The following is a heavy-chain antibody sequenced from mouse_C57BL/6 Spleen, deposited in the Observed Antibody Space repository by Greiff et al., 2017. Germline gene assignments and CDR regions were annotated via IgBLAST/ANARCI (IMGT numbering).Heavy chain of an antibody. J-gene: IGHJ4*01. V-gene: IGHV1-19*01. CDR2: INPYNGGT. CDR3: ARGGSSYYYAMDC. Sequence: VQLQQSGPVLVKPGASVKMSCKASGYTFTDYYMNWVKQSHGKSLEWIGVINPYNGGTSYNQKFKGKATLTVDKSSSTAYMELNSLTSEDSAVYYCARGGSSYYYAMDCWGQGASVTAAS. D-gene: IGHD1-1*01. CDR1: GYTFTDYY.